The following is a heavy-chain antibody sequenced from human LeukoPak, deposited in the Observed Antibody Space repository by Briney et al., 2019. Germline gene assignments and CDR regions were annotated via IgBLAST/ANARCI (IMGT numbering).Heavy chain of an antibody. J-gene: IGHJ4*02. Sequence: ASVKVSCKASGYTFTSYAMHWVRQAPGQRLEWMGWINAGNGNTKYSQKFQGRVTITRDTSASTAYMELSSLGSGDTAVYYCARDWRGSGSLFDYWGQGTLVTVSS. CDR2: INAGNGNT. D-gene: IGHD2-15*01. CDR1: GYTFTSYA. CDR3: ARDWRGSGSLFDY. V-gene: IGHV1-3*01.